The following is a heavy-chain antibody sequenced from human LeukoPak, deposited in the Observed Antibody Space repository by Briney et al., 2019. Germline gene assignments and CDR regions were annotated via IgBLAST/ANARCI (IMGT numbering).Heavy chain of an antibody. V-gene: IGHV4-59*01. D-gene: IGHD4-11*01. CDR2: IYHSGST. Sequence: WIRQPPGKXLEWIGHIYHSGSTNYNPSLKSRVTISIDTSKKKFSLKLTSVTAADTALYYCARGVTALMDVWGKGTTVTVSS. CDR3: ARGVTALMDV. J-gene: IGHJ6*03.